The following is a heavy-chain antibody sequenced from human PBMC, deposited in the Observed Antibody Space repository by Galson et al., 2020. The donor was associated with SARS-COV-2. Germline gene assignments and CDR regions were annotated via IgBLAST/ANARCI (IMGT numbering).Heavy chain of an antibody. Sequence: TGGSLRLSCAASELSFSNYEMNWVRQAPGKGLEWISYISSSGRTIHYADSVKGRFTISRDNAKSSLSLQMNSLRAEDTAVYYCARLDAYGPVYWGEGALVTVSS. CDR3: ARLDAYGPVY. CDR2: ISSSGRTI. J-gene: IGHJ4*02. CDR1: ELSFSNYE. V-gene: IGHV3-48*03. D-gene: IGHD2-21*01.